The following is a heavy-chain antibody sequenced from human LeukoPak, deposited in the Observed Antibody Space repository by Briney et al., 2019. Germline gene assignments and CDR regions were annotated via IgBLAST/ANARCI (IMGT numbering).Heavy chain of an antibody. J-gene: IGHJ4*02. Sequence: SETLSLTCAVYGGSFSGCYWSWIRQPPGKGLEWIGEINHSGSTNYNPSLKSRVTISVDTSMNQFSLKLSSVTAADTAVYYCARGLGYSSSLVPGGYWGQGTLVTVSS. CDR2: INHSGST. CDR1: GGSFSGCY. D-gene: IGHD6-6*01. V-gene: IGHV4-34*01. CDR3: ARGLGYSSSLVPGGY.